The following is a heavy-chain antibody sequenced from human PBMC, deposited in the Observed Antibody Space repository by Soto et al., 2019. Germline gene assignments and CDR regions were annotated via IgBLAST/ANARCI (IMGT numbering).Heavy chain of an antibody. D-gene: IGHD3-10*01. J-gene: IGHJ5*02. Sequence: GASVKVSCKASGYTFTSYAMHWVRQAPGQRLEWMGWINAGNGNTKYSQKFQGRVTITRDTSASTAYMELSSLRSEDTAVYYCARDSGPLWFGELINWFDPWGQGTLVTVSS. V-gene: IGHV1-3*01. CDR1: GYTFTSYA. CDR3: ARDSGPLWFGELINWFDP. CDR2: INAGNGNT.